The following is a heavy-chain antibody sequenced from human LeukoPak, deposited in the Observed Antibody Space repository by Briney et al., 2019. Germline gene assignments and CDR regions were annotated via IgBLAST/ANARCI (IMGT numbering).Heavy chain of an antibody. Sequence: GGSLRLSCAASGFAIADYAMNWLRQAPGKGLEWVSSISGGDASNTRYADSVKGRFTIFRDNSKDTLYLQMNSLRAEDTAVYYCARDNAGYDYWGQGTLVTVSS. CDR3: ARDNAGYDY. CDR1: GFAIADYA. J-gene: IGHJ4*02. V-gene: IGHV3-23*01. D-gene: IGHD5-12*01. CDR2: ISGGDASNT.